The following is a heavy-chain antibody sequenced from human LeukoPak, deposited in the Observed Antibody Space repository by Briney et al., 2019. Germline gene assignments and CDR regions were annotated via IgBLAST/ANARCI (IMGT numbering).Heavy chain of an antibody. CDR3: ANWAGTPAGYFSGPLDY. J-gene: IGHJ4*02. Sequence: ASVKVSCKASGYTFTSNGISWVRQAPGQGLEWMGWISTYNGNTNYAQTLQGRVTMTTDTSTSTAYMELRSLRSDDTAVYYCANWAGTPAGYFSGPLDYWGQGTLVTVSS. CDR1: GYTFTSNG. V-gene: IGHV1-18*01. D-gene: IGHD6-19*01. CDR2: ISTYNGNT.